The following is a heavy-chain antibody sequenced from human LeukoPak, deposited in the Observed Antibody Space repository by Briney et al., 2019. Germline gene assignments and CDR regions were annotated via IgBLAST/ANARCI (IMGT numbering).Heavy chain of an antibody. CDR3: ASVPQYYDYVWGSYRSDAFDI. Sequence: SETLSLTCTVSGGSISSSSYYWGWIRQPPGKGLEWIGSIYYSGSTYYSPSLKSRVTISVDTSKNQFSLKLSSVTAADTAMYYCASVPQYYDYVWGSYRSDAFDIWGQGTMVTVSS. CDR1: GGSISSSSYY. CDR2: IYYSGST. D-gene: IGHD3-16*02. V-gene: IGHV4-39*07. J-gene: IGHJ3*02.